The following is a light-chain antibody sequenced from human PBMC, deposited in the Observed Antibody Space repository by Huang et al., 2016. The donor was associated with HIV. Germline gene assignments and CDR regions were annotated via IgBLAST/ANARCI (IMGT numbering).Light chain of an antibody. CDR3: HQYTKWPPA. J-gene: IGKJ4*01. CDR2: DAS. CDR1: QSVSSY. V-gene: IGKV3-11*01. Sequence: EIVLTQSPATLSLSPGERATLSCRASQSVSSYLAWYQQKPGQAPRLLIDDASNRATGIPARFSGSGSGTDFTLTISSLEPEDFALYYCHQYTKWPPAFGGGTKVEIK.